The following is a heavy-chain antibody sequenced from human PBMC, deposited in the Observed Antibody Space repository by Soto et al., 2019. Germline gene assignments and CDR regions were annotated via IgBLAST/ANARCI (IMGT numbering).Heavy chain of an antibody. CDR1: GGSISSGGYY. CDR3: ARDRGPWTNFDY. Sequence: QVQLQESGPGLVKPSQTLSLTCTVSGGSISSGGYYWSWIRQHPGKGLEWIGYIYYSASTYYNPSLKSRVTISGDTSKSQFSLKLSSVTSADTAVYYCARDRGPWTNFDYWGQGTLVTVSS. CDR2: IYYSAST. V-gene: IGHV4-31*03. J-gene: IGHJ4*02. D-gene: IGHD1-26*01.